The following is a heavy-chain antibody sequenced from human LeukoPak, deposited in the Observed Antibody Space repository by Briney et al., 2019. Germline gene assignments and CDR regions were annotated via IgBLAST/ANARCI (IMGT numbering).Heavy chain of an antibody. V-gene: IGHV3-23*01. CDR2: ISGRGGNT. CDR3: AKGVSSSSPFDY. CDR1: GFTFSSYA. J-gene: IGHJ4*02. D-gene: IGHD6-6*01. Sequence: PGGSLRLSCAASGFTFSSYAMTWVRQAPGKGLEWVSTISGRGGNTYYANSVKGRFTISRDNSKNMLYLQMSSLRAEDTAVYYCAKGVSSSSPFDYWGQGTLVTVSS.